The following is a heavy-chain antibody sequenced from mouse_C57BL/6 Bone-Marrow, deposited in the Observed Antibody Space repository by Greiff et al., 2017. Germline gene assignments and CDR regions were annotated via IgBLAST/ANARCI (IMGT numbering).Heavy chain of an antibody. J-gene: IGHJ3*01. CDR2: INPNNGGT. CDR3: ARPLYDYDGGPWFAY. CDR1: GYTFTDYN. V-gene: IGHV1-18*01. Sequence: EVMLVESGPELVKPGASVKIPCKASGYTFTDYNMDWVKQSPGQSLEWIGDINPNNGGTIYNQKFKGKATLTVDKSSSTAYMELRSLTSEDTAVYYCARPLYDYDGGPWFAYWGQGTLVTVSA. D-gene: IGHD2-4*01.